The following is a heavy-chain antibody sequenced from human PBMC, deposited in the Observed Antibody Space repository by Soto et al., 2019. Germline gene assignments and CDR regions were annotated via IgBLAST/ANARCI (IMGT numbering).Heavy chain of an antibody. D-gene: IGHD1-1*01. CDR2: INPNSGGT. Sequence: ASVKVSCKASGYTFTGYYMHWVRQAPGQGLEWMGWINPNSGGTNYAQKFQGRVTMTRDTSISTAYMELSRLRSDDTAVYYWARDVGLPPRPGWNDRYFDLWGRGTLVTVSS. CDR3: ARDVGLPPRPGWNDRYFDL. V-gene: IGHV1-2*02. CDR1: GYTFTGYY. J-gene: IGHJ2*01.